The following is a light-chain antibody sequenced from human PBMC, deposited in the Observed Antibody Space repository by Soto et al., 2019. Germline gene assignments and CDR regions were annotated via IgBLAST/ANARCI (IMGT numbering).Light chain of an antibody. Sequence: QSVLTQTPSASGTPGQRVTISCSGSSSNIGTNSVYWYQQLPGTTPKLLIYKNNQRPSGVPDRFPGSKSGPSASLAISGLRSEDEADYYFAAWDDSLGGHVVFGGGIKVTVL. CDR2: KNN. J-gene: IGLJ2*01. CDR1: SSNIGTNS. V-gene: IGLV1-47*01. CDR3: AAWDDSLGGHVV.